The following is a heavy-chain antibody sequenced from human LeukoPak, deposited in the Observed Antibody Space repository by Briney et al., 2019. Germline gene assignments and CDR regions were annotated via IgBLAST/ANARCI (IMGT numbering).Heavy chain of an antibody. V-gene: IGHV3-23*01. CDR2: ISASGGST. CDR3: SKDPCNGGSCYGHESDP. D-gene: IGHD2-15*01. Sequence: GGSLRLSCAASGFTFSTSAMTWVRQAPGKGLEWVSGISASGGSTYYADSVKGRFTISRDNSKNTLYLQVNSLRAEDTAIYYCSKDPCNGGSCYGHESDPWGQGTLVTVSS. CDR1: GFTFSTSA. J-gene: IGHJ5*02.